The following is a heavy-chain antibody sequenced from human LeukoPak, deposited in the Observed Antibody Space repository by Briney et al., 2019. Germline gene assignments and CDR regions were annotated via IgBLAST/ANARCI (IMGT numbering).Heavy chain of an antibody. CDR3: ARSSSSWYTGWFDP. D-gene: IGHD6-13*01. CDR2: IYYSGST. CDR1: GGSISSSSYY. V-gene: IGHV4-39*01. Sequence: SETLSLTCTVSGGSISSSSYYWGWIRQPPGKGLEWIGSIYYSGSTYYNPSLKSRVTISVDMSKNQFSLKLISVTAADTAVYYCARSSSSWYTGWFDPWGQGTLVTVSS. J-gene: IGHJ5*02.